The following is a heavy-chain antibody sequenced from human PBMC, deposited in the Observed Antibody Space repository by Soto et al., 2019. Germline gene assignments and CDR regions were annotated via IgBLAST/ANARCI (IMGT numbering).Heavy chain of an antibody. V-gene: IGHV3-33*01. CDR1: GFTFSSYG. D-gene: IGHD1-26*01. Sequence: QVQLVESGGGVVQPGRSLRLSCAASGFTFSSYGMHWVRQAPGKGLEWVAVIWYDGSNKYYADSVKGRFTISRDNSKNTLYLQMHSLRAEDTAVYYCARDYNIYRYSGSPRPGYYFDYWGQGTLVTVSS. CDR2: IWYDGSNK. J-gene: IGHJ4*02. CDR3: ARDYNIYRYSGSPRPGYYFDY.